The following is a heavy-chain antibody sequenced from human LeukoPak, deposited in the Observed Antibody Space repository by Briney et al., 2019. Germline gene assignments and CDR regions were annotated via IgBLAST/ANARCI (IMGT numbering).Heavy chain of an antibody. V-gene: IGHV3-30*02. CDR3: AKGRGSYQNDDAFDI. CDR1: GFTFSSYG. Sequence: GGSLRLSCAASGFTFSSYGMHWVRQAPGKGLEWVAFIRYDGSNKYYADSVKGRFTISRDNSKNTLYLQMNSLRAEDTAVYYCAKGRGSYQNDDAFDIWGQGTMVTVSS. J-gene: IGHJ3*02. CDR2: IRYDGSNK. D-gene: IGHD1-26*01.